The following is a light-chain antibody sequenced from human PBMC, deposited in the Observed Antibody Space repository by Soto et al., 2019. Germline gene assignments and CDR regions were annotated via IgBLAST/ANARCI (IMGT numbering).Light chain of an antibody. Sequence: EIVMTQSPATLSLSPGERATLSCRASQSVGKYLVWYQQKPGQAPRLLIYDASNRATGIPARFSGTGSGTDFTLTINNLEPEDFAVYYCQVRTNWSIAFGRGTRLEIK. J-gene: IGKJ5*01. CDR1: QSVGKY. CDR2: DAS. CDR3: QVRTNWSIA. V-gene: IGKV3-11*01.